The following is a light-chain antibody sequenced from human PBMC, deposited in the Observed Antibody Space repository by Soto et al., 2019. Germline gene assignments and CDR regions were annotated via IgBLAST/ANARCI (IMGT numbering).Light chain of an antibody. Sequence: EIVMKQSPGTLSVYKEERGTLFCRASQSVRSSLAWYQQKPGQAPRLFIYDASTRATGIPARFTGSGSGTEFTLTISSLQSEDFAVYYCQQYNSWPETFCHVTKVDI. CDR3: QQYNSWPET. J-gene: IGKJ1*01. V-gene: IGKV3-15*01. CDR2: DAS. CDR1: QSVRSS.